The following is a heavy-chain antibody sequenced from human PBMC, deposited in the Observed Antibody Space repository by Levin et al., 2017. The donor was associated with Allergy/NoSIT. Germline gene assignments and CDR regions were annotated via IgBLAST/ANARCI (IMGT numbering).Heavy chain of an antibody. D-gene: IGHD5-18*01. J-gene: IGHJ4*02. V-gene: IGHV4-34*01. Sequence: SETLSLTCAVYGGSFSGYYWSWIRQPPGKGLEWIGEINHSGSTNYNPSLKSRVTISVDTSKNQFSLKLSSVTAADTAVYYCARGKLWLNVALDYWGQGTLVTVSS. CDR1: GGSFSGYY. CDR2: INHSGST. CDR3: ARGKLWLNVALDY.